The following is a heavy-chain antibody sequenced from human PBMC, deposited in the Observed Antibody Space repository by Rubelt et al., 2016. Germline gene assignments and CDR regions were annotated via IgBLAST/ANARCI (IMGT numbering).Heavy chain of an antibody. J-gene: IGHJ4*02. D-gene: IGHD6-19*01. Sequence: IYYADSVKGRFTISRDNSKNTLYLQMNSLRAEDTAVYYCAKFRRDIAVALIDYWGQGTLVTVSS. V-gene: IGHV3-23*01. CDR2: I. CDR3: AKFRRDIAVALIDY.